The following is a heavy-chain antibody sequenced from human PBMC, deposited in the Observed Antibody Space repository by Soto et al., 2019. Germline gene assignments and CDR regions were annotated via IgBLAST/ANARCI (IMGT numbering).Heavy chain of an antibody. V-gene: IGHV3-48*02. CDR2: ISSSSSTI. CDR3: AREIMVYAPGGDY. J-gene: IGHJ4*02. CDR1: GFTFSSYS. Sequence: GGSLRLSCAASGFTFSSYSMNWVRQAPGKGLEWVSYISSSSSTIYYADSVKGRFTISRDNAKNSLYLQMNNLRDKDTAVYYCAREIMVYAPGGDYWGQGTLVTVSS. D-gene: IGHD2-8*01.